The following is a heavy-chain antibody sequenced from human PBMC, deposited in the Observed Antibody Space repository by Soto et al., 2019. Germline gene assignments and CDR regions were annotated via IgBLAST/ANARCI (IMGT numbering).Heavy chain of an antibody. Sequence: GGSLRLSCAASGFTFSSYAMHWVRQAPGKGLEWVAVISYDGSNKYYADSVKGRFTISRDNSKNTLYLQMNSLRAEDTAVYYCARAYLGNDAFDIWGQGTMVTVSS. CDR3: ARAYLGNDAFDI. CDR2: ISYDGSNK. V-gene: IGHV3-30*04. J-gene: IGHJ3*02. D-gene: IGHD7-27*01. CDR1: GFTFSSYA.